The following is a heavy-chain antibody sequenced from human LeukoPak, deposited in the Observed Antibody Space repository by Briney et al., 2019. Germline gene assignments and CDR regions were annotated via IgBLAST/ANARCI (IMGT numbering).Heavy chain of an antibody. V-gene: IGHV3-23*01. CDR2: ISGNGGST. CDR3: AKDVWWSVS. D-gene: IGHD2-8*02. Sequence: GGSLRLSCAASGFTFSSYAMSWVRQAPGKGLEWVSAISGNGGSTYYADSVKGRFTISRDNSKNTLYLQINSLRAEDTAIYYCAKDVWWSVSWGQGTLVTVSS. J-gene: IGHJ5*02. CDR1: GFTFSSYA.